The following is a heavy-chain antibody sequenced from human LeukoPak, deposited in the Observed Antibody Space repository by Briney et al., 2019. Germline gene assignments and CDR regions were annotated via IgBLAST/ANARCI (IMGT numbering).Heavy chain of an antibody. Sequence: SVKVSCKASGGTFSSYAISWVRQAPGQGLEWMGRIIPIFGTANYAQKFQGRVTITTDESTSTAYMELRSLRSEDTAVYYCTADSDVYSGKTFYYYYMDVWGKGTTVTVSS. CDR2: IIPIFGTA. CDR3: TADSDVYSGKTFYYYYMDV. J-gene: IGHJ6*03. V-gene: IGHV1-69*05. CDR1: GGTFSSYA. D-gene: IGHD1-26*01.